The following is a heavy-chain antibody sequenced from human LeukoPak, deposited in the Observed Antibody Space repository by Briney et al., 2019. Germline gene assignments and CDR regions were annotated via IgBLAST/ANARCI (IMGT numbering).Heavy chain of an antibody. J-gene: IGHJ5*02. Sequence: SVKVSCKASGGTFSSYAISWVRQAPGQGLEWLGGIIPIFGTANSAQKFQGRVTITADESTSTAYMELSSLRSEDTAVYYCARDGRGSRSSWFDPWGQGTLVIVSS. CDR1: GGTFSSYA. V-gene: IGHV1-69*13. D-gene: IGHD3-10*01. CDR2: IIPIFGTA. CDR3: ARDGRGSRSSWFDP.